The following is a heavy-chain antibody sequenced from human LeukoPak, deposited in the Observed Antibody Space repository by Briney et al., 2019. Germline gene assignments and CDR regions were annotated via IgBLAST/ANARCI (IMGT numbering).Heavy chain of an antibody. CDR1: GFTFSTYA. J-gene: IGHJ4*02. D-gene: IGHD4-17*01. V-gene: IGHV3-30*18. Sequence: GGSLRLSCAASGFTFSTYAMYWVRQAPGKGLEWVGVISDDGRNKKYADSVKGRFTISRDNSKDTLYLQMNSLRDEDTAVYYCAKRPSDYGDYVTYFDYWGQGTLVTVSS. CDR2: ISDDGRNK. CDR3: AKRPSDYGDYVTYFDY.